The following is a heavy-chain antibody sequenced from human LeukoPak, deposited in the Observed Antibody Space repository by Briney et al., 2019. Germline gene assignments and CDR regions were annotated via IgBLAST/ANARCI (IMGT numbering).Heavy chain of an antibody. D-gene: IGHD6-19*01. J-gene: IGHJ5*02. CDR3: ARGIAVAQNWFDP. V-gene: IGHV3-23*01. Sequence: PGGSLRLSCAASGFTFSSYAMSWVRQAPGKGLEWVSAISGSGGSTYYADSVKGRFTTSRDNSKNTLYLQMNSLRAEDTAVYYCARGIAVAQNWFDPWGQGTLVTVSS. CDR2: ISGSGGST. CDR1: GFTFSSYA.